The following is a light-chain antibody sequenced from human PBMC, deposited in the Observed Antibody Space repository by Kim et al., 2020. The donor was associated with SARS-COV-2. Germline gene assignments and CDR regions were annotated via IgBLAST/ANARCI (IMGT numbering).Light chain of an antibody. CDR3: QAWDSSPVV. V-gene: IGLV3-1*01. CDR2: QDS. Sequence: SYELTQPPSVSVSQGQTASITCSGDKLGDKYACWYQQKPGQSPVLVIYQDSKRPSGIPERFSGSNSGNTATLTISGTQAMDEADYYCQAWDSSPVVFGGGTQLTVL. J-gene: IGLJ2*01. CDR1: KLGDKY.